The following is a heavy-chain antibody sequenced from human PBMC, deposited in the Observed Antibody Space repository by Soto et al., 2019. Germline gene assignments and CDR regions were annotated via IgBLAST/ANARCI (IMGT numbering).Heavy chain of an antibody. CDR1: GGTFNSYS. Sequence: QVQLVQSGAEVKTPGSSVKVSCKASGGTFNSYSIDWVRQAPGQGFEWMGGIIPMSGRPNYAQRFQGRVTFSADKATNTVYMEANSLTHEDTAGDYCTRRGRQSANGFDPRGQGTLVTVSS. J-gene: IGHJ5*02. V-gene: IGHV1-69*06. CDR2: IIPMSGRP. CDR3: TRRGRQSANGFDP.